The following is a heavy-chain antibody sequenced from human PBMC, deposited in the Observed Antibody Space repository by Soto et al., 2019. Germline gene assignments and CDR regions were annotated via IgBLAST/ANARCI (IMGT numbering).Heavy chain of an antibody. D-gene: IGHD2-8*01. V-gene: IGHV1-69*12. CDR3: ARWVLYCTNGVCYGTEPWFDP. CDR1: GGTFSSYA. CDR2: IIPIFGTA. Sequence: QVQLVQSGAEVKKPGSSVKVSCKASGGTFSSYAISWVRQAPGQGLEWMGGIIPIFGTANYAQKFQGRVTITADESTSTAYMELSSLRSEDTAVYYCARWVLYCTNGVCYGTEPWFDPWGQGTLVTVSS. J-gene: IGHJ5*02.